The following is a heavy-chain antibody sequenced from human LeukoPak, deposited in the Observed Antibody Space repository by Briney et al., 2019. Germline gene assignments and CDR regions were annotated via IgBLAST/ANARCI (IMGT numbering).Heavy chain of an antibody. CDR3: ARDGEFEYSSSSLDY. D-gene: IGHD6-6*01. CDR2: IWYDGSNK. V-gene: IGHV3-33*08. CDR1: GSTFSSYA. Sequence: GGSLRLSCAASGSTFSSYAMHWVRQAPGKGLEWVAVIWYDGSNKYYTDSVKGRFTISRDNSKNTLYLQMNSLRADDTAVYYCARDGEFEYSSSSLDYWGQGTLVTVSS. J-gene: IGHJ4*02.